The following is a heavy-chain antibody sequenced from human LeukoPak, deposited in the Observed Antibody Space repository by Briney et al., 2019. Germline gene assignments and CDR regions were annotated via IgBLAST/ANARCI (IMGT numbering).Heavy chain of an antibody. CDR1: GFTFNSYS. D-gene: IGHD6-13*01. CDR3: AKSRWYDAFDI. CDR2: ISGSGGST. V-gene: IGHV3-23*01. J-gene: IGHJ3*02. Sequence: GGSLRLSCAASGFTFNSYSMNWVRQAPGKGLEWVSAISGSGGSTYYADSVKGRFAISRDNSKNTLYLQMNSLRAEDTAVYYCAKSRWYDAFDIWGQGTMVTVSS.